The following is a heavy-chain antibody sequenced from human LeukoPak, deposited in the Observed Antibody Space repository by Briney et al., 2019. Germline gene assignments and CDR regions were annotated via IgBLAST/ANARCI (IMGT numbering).Heavy chain of an antibody. CDR3: ARGNIESESYYYMDV. V-gene: IGHV4-4*07. J-gene: IGHJ6*03. D-gene: IGHD2/OR15-2a*01. CDR1: GGSISSYY. Sequence: PSETLSLTCSVSGGSISSYYWNWIRQPAGKGLEWIGRIYRSGNTNYNASLKSRVTMSVDTSKNQFSLRLNSVTAADTAVYYCARGNIESESYYYMDVWGKGTTVTVSS. CDR2: IYRSGNT.